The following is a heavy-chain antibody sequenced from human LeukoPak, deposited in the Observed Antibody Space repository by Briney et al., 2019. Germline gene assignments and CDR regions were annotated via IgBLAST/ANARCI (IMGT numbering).Heavy chain of an antibody. D-gene: IGHD3-22*01. CDR3: ARNDSSGYYSV. J-gene: IGHJ4*02. CDR1: GFTFSSYA. CDR2: ISSSGVST. Sequence: PGGSLRLSCAASGFTFSSYALTWVRQAPGKGLKWVSTISSSGVSTNYADSVKGRFTISRDNFKNTLYLQMNSLRAEDTAIYYCARNDSSGYYSVWGQGTLVTVSS. V-gene: IGHV3-23*01.